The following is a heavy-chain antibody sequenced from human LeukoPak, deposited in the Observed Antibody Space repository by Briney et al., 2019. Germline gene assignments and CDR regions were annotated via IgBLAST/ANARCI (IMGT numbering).Heavy chain of an antibody. CDR2: ISGSGGST. D-gene: IGHD5-18*01. Sequence: PGGSLRLSCAASGFTFSSYAMSWVRQAPGKGLEWVSAISGSGGSTHYADSVKGRFTISRDNSKNTLYLQMNSLRAEDTAVYYCAKRVQLWPGYFDLWGRGTLVTVSS. CDR1: GFTFSSYA. CDR3: AKRVQLWPGYFDL. V-gene: IGHV3-23*01. J-gene: IGHJ2*01.